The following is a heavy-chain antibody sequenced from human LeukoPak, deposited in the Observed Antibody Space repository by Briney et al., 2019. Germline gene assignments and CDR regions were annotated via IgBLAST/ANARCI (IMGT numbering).Heavy chain of an antibody. V-gene: IGHV4-39*01. CDR3: ATSPASDYGGGHWFDP. CDR1: GGSVSSSSYY. D-gene: IGHD4-23*01. Sequence: PSETLSLTCTVSGGSVSSSSYYWGWIRQPPGKGLEWIGSVSYSGSTHYNPSLKSRVTISVDTSKSQFSLKLTSVTAADTAVYYCATSPASDYGGGHWFDPWGQGTLVIVSS. J-gene: IGHJ5*02. CDR2: VSYSGST.